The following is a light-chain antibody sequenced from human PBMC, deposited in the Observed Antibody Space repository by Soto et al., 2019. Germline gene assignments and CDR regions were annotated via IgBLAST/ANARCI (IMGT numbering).Light chain of an antibody. CDR1: SSNIGGNS. CDR3: SSFTTSHTYV. J-gene: IGLJ1*01. Sequence: QSVLTQPPSVSAAPGQKVTISCSGSSSNIGGNSVSWYQQLPGTAPKLLIYDDNKRPSGIPDRFSGSKSGTSATLTISGLQAEDEADYYCSSFTTSHTYVFGTGTKVTVL. CDR2: DDN. V-gene: IGLV1-51*01.